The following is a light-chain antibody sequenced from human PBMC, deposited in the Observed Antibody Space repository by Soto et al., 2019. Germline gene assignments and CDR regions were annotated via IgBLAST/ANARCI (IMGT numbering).Light chain of an antibody. V-gene: IGKV3-15*01. Sequence: EIVMTQSPATLSVSPGERATLSCRASQSVSSNLAWYQQKPGQAPRLLIYGASTRATGIPARFSGSGSGTEFTLTISSLQSEDSAVYYCQQYYNWPRTFGQGPRLEIK. CDR3: QQYYNWPRT. CDR2: GAS. CDR1: QSVSSN. J-gene: IGKJ5*01.